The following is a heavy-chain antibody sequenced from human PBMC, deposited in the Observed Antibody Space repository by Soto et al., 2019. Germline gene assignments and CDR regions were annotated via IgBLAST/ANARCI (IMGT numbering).Heavy chain of an antibody. V-gene: IGHV3-66*01. CDR3: AREVIIVIAAPEYYFDY. J-gene: IGHJ4*03. Sequence: GGSLRLSCAASGFDVSNTDMSWVRQAPGKGLEWVSVIYSGGYTNYADSVKGRFIVSRDSPKNTLYLQMDSLRAEDTAVYYCAREVIIVIAAPEYYFDYWGQGTTVTVSS. CDR2: IYSGGYT. CDR1: GFDVSNTD. D-gene: IGHD3-10*01.